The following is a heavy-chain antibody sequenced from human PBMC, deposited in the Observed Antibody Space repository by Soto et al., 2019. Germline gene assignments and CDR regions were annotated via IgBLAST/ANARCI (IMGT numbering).Heavy chain of an antibody. CDR2: IYYSGSN. J-gene: IGHJ5*02. CDR1: GSPIRTSSYY. Sequence: PSESLSLTFNFSGSPIRTSSYYWGWIRQPPGKGKEWIGSIYYSGSNYNKPSHKSRDTISVDTSKNHFSLKLSFLTAADTAVYYCARRNGYSSSWYLNWFDPWGQG. D-gene: IGHD6-13*01. V-gene: IGHV4-39*01. CDR3: ARRNGYSSSWYLNWFDP.